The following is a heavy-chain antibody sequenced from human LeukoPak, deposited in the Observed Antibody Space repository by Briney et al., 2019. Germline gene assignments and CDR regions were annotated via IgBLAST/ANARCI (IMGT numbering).Heavy chain of an antibody. CDR1: GFTFSSYS. J-gene: IGHJ6*02. CDR3: ARAHPVPAAIFDYYYGMDV. D-gene: IGHD2-2*02. Sequence: GGSLRLSCAASGFTFSSYSMNWVRQDPGKGLEWVSSISSSSSYIYYADSVKGRFTISRDNAKNSLYLQMNSLRAEDTAVYYCARAHPVPAAIFDYYYGMDVWGQGTTVTVSS. V-gene: IGHV3-21*01. CDR2: ISSSSSYI.